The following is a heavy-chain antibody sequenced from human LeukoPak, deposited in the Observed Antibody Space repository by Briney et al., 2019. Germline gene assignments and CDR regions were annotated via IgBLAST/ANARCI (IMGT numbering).Heavy chain of an antibody. Sequence: GASVTVSCKASGGTFSSYAISWVRQAPGQGLEWMGGIIPIFGTANYAQKFQGRVTITADKSTSTAYMELSSLRSEDTAVYYCARERVRGDKSKDAFDIWGQGTMVTVSS. J-gene: IGHJ3*02. CDR1: GGTFSSYA. V-gene: IGHV1-69*06. D-gene: IGHD3-10*01. CDR2: IIPIFGTA. CDR3: ARERVRGDKSKDAFDI.